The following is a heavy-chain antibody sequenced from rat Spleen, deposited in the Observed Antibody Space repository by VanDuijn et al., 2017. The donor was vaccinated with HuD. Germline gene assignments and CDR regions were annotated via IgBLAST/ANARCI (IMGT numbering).Heavy chain of an antibody. D-gene: IGHD1-12*03. Sequence: QVQLKESGPGLVQPSQTLSLTFNVHWVRQPPGKGLEWMGAMWNGGGTDYNSAFKSRLSITRDTSKSQVFLKMNSLQTDDTAKYFCARQYYDGYFDFDYWGQGVMVTVSS. CDR3: ARQYYDGYFDFDY. CDR2: MWNGGGT. J-gene: IGHJ2*01. V-gene: IGHV2-47*01.